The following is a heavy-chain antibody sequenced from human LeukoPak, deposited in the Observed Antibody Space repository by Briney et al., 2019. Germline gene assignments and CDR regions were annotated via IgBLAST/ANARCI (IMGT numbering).Heavy chain of an antibody. J-gene: IGHJ4*02. Sequence: PGGSLRLSCAASGFTFSTYGMGWVRHAPGKGLEWVSSISYSDDSTYYADSVKGRFTISRDDSKNTLSLQMNSQRAEDTAVYYCVKHSLYYYGSGTYFDYWGQGTLVTVSS. V-gene: IGHV3-23*01. CDR1: GFTFSTYG. CDR2: ISYSDDST. D-gene: IGHD3-10*01. CDR3: VKHSLYYYGSGTYFDY.